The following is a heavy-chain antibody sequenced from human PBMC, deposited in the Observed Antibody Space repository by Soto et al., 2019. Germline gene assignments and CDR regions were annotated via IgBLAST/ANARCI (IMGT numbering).Heavy chain of an antibody. D-gene: IGHD5-18*01. CDR1: RGSISNYF. Sequence: SETLSLTCTVSRGSISNYFWTWIRQPPGKGLEWIGYIYYSGSTYYNPSLKSRVTISVDTSKNQFSLKLSSVTAADTAVYYCARGHVDTAMGYGIDYWGQGTLVTVSS. CDR2: IYYSGST. CDR3: ARGHVDTAMGYGIDY. V-gene: IGHV4-30-4*08. J-gene: IGHJ4*02.